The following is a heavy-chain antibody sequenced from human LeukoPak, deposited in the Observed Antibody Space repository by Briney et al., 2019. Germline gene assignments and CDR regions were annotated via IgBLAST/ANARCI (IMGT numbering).Heavy chain of an antibody. V-gene: IGHV3-48*03. CDR3: AKAPSYCSSTSCGHYYYYYMDV. CDR2: ISSTGSTI. CDR1: GFTFTSYW. Sequence: PGGSLRLSCAASGFTFTSYWMSWVRQAPGKGLEWVSYISSTGSTIYYADSVKGRFTISRDNAKNTLYLQMNSLRAEDTAVYYCAKAPSYCSSTSCGHYYYYYMDVWGKGTTVTVSS. D-gene: IGHD2-2*01. J-gene: IGHJ6*03.